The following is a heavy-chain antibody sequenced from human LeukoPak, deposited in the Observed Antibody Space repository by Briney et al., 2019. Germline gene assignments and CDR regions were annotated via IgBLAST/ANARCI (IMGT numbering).Heavy chain of an antibody. CDR1: GFTFSSYA. V-gene: IGHV3-23*01. Sequence: GGSLRLSCAASGFTFSSYAMSWVRQAPGKGLEWVSAISGSGGSTYYADSVNGRFTISRDNSKNTLYLQMNSLRAEDTALYYCAKPFGDHPSYYYMDVWGKGTTVTVSS. J-gene: IGHJ6*03. CDR3: AKPFGDHPSYYYMDV. D-gene: IGHD3-10*01. CDR2: ISGSGGST.